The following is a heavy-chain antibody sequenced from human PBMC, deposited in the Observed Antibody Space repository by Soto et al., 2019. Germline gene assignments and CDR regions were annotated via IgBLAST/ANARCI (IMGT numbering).Heavy chain of an antibody. V-gene: IGHV4-59*08. D-gene: IGHD5-12*01. J-gene: IGHJ4*02. CDR1: GGSISGYY. CDR2: IYYSGTT. CDR3: ARQAYTSVAIAADY. Sequence: SETLSLTCIVSGGSISGYYWSWIRQPPLRGLEWIGNIYYSGTTNYNPSLKSRVTISLDTSKNQFSLKLNSVTASDTAVYYCARQAYTSVAIAADYWGQGTLVTVSS.